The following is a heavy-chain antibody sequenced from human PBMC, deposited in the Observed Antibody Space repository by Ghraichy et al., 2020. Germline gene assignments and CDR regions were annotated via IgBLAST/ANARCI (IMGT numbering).Heavy chain of an antibody. V-gene: IGHV4-59*08. CDR2: FYYSGST. J-gene: IGHJ4*02. Sequence: SETLSLTCTVSGGSISSYYWSWIRQPPGKGLECIGYFYYSGSTYYNPSLKSRVTISVDTSKNQFSLKLSSVTAADTAVYYCARLLSRSSSSSFDYWGQGTLVTVSS. CDR1: GGSISSYY. D-gene: IGHD6-6*01. CDR3: ARLLSRSSSSSFDY.